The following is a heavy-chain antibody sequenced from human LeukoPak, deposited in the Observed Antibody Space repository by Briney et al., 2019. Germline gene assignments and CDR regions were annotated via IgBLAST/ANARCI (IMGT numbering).Heavy chain of an antibody. CDR2: ISSSSSYI. CDR3: AREGYYYGSGSYYLLWDYNWFDP. D-gene: IGHD3-10*01. CDR1: GFTFSSYW. Sequence: PGGSLRLSCAASGFTFSSYWMSWVRQAPGKGLEWVSSISSSSSYIYYADSVKGRFTISRDNAKNSLYLQMNSLRAEDTAVYYCAREGYYYGSGSYYLLWDYNWFDPWGQGTLVTVSS. V-gene: IGHV3-21*01. J-gene: IGHJ5*02.